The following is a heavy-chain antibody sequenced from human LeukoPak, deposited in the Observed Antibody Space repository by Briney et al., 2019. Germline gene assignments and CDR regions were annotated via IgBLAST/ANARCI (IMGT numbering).Heavy chain of an antibody. CDR2: INPSGGST. Sequence: ASVKVSCRASGYTFTSYYMHWVRQAPGQGLEWMGIINPSGGSTSYAQKFQGRVTMTRDTSTSTVYMELSSLRSEDTAVYYCVRGLTSPLYYYDSSVSEGWGQGTLVTVSS. CDR3: VRGLTSPLYYYDSSVSEG. D-gene: IGHD3-22*01. CDR1: GYTFTSYY. J-gene: IGHJ4*02. V-gene: IGHV1-46*01.